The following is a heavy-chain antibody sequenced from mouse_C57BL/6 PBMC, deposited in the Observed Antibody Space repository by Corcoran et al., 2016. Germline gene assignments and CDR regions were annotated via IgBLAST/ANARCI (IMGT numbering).Heavy chain of an antibody. V-gene: IGHV1-22*01. J-gene: IGHJ3*01. D-gene: IGHD4-1*01. CDR1: GYTFTDYN. Sequence: EVQLQQSGPELVKPGASVKMSCKASGYTFTDYNMHWVKQSHGKSLEWIGYINPNNGGTSYNQKFKGKATLTVNKSSSTAYMEIRSLTSEDSAVYYCARTGTRAWFACWGQGTLVTVSA. CDR3: ARTGTRAWFAC. CDR2: INPNNGGT.